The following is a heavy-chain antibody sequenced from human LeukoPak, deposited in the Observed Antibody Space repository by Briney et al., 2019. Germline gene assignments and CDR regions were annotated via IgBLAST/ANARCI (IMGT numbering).Heavy chain of an antibody. V-gene: IGHV3-7*01. J-gene: IGHJ4*02. Sequence: GGSLRLSCAASGFTFHTYWMTWVRQAPGKGLEWVANVKQDGSDKYYADSVKGRFAISRDNAKNSLYPQMNTLTVEDTAIYYCARDHISGYYAYWGQGTLVTVSS. CDR3: ARDHISGYYAY. CDR2: VKQDGSDK. CDR1: GFTFHTYW.